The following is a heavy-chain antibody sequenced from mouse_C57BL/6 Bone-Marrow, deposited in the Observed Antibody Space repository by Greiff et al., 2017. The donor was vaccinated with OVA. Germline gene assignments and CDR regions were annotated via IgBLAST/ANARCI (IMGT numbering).Heavy chain of an antibody. D-gene: IGHD2-4*01. CDR3: ARRGAYDYDGVFDY. CDR2: IWSGGST. V-gene: IGHV2-2*01. Sequence: VQLVESGPGLVQPSQSLSITCTVSGFSLTSYGVHWVRQSPGKGLEWLGVIWSGGSTDYNAAFISRLSISKDNSKSQVFFKMNSLQADDTAIYYCARRGAYDYDGVFDYWGQGTTLTVSS. J-gene: IGHJ2*01. CDR1: GFSLTSYG.